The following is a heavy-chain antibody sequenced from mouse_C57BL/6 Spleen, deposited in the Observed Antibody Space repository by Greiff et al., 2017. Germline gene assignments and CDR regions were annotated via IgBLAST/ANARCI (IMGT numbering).Heavy chain of an antibody. V-gene: IGHV1-26*01. CDR3: ARSSSYEDYAMDY. J-gene: IGHJ4*01. Sequence: EVQLQQSGPELVEPGASVKISCKASGYTFTDYYMNWVKQSHGKSLEWIGDINPNNGGTSYNQKFKGKATLTVDKSSSTAYMELRSLTSEDSAVYYCARSSSYEDYAMDYWGQGTSVTVSS. CDR2: INPNNGGT. CDR1: GYTFTDYY. D-gene: IGHD1-1*01.